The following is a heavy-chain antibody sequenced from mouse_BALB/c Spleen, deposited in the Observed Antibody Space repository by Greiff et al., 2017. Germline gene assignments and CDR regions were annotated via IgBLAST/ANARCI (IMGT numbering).Heavy chain of an antibody. CDR2: ILPGSGST. Sequence: QVQLQQSGAELMKPGASVKISCKATGYTFSSYWIEWVKQRPGHGLEWIGEILPGSGSTNYNEKFKGKATFTADTSSNTAYMQLSSLTSEDSAVYYCARGGGLRRYFDYWGQGTTLTVSS. J-gene: IGHJ2*01. CDR1: GYTFSSYW. V-gene: IGHV1-9*01. CDR3: ARGGGLRRYFDY. D-gene: IGHD2-4*01.